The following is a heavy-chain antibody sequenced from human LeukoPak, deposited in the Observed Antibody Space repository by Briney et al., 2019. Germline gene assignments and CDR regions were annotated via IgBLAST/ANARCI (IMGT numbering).Heavy chain of an antibody. CDR2: INSDGRST. CDR1: GFTLSGYW. D-gene: IGHD5-12*01. Sequence: GGSLRLSCAASGFTLSGYWMHWVRQAPGKGLVWVSRINSDGRSTNYADSVKGRFTISRDNAKSTLYLQMNSLRAEDAGVYYCARVPGTWWLHDYWGQGTLVTVSS. CDR3: ARVPGTWWLHDY. J-gene: IGHJ4*02. V-gene: IGHV3-74*01.